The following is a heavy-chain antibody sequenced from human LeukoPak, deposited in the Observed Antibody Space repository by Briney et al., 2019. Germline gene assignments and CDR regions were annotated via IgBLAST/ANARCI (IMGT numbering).Heavy chain of an antibody. Sequence: SQTLSLTCAISGDSVSRNTAGWNWIRQSPSRGLEWLGRTYYRSKWYNDFAPSVRNRITINPDTSKNQFSLQLNSVTPEDTAVYYCATSSKLLDAFDIWGQGTMVTVSS. CDR3: ATSSKLLDAFDI. CDR1: GDSVSRNTAG. V-gene: IGHV6-1*01. J-gene: IGHJ3*02. D-gene: IGHD4-11*01. CDR2: TYYRSKWYN.